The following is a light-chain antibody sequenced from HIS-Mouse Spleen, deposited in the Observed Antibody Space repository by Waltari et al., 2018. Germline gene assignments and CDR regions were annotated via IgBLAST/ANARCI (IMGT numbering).Light chain of an antibody. CDR1: SSDGGGYNY. J-gene: IGLJ2*01. Sequence: QSALTQPPSASGSPGQSVTISCTGTSSDGGGYNYVSWYQQHPGKAPKLLSYEVSKRPSGVSNRFSGSKSGNTASLTISGLQAEDEADYYCCSYAGSSTLVFGGGTKLTVL. CDR3: CSYAGSSTLV. CDR2: EVS. V-gene: IGLV2-23*02.